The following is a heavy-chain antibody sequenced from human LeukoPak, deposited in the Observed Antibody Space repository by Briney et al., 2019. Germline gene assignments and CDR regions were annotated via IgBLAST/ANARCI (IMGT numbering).Heavy chain of an antibody. CDR2: IIPSGGNT. CDR3: VREFSGGLFDY. CDR1: GYTFTNYY. J-gene: IGHJ4*02. Sequence: ASVKVSCKASGYTFTNYYMHWVRHAPGQGPEWMGIIIPSGGNTNYAQKFQGRVTMTRDTSTSTVYLELSSLRSEDTAVYYCVREFSGGLFDYWGQGTLVTVSS. V-gene: IGHV1-46*01. D-gene: IGHD3-10*01.